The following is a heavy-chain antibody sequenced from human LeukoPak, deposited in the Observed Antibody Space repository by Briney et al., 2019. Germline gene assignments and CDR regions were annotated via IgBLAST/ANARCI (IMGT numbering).Heavy chain of an antibody. D-gene: IGHD4-11*01. CDR1: GFTFSSYG. Sequence: PGGSLRLSCAASGFTFSSYGMHWVRQAPGKGLEWVAVIWYDGSNKYYADSVKGRFTISRDNSKNTLYLQMNSLRAEDTAVYYCAKDFGRDYNTANDAFDIWGQGTMVTVSS. J-gene: IGHJ3*02. CDR3: AKDFGRDYNTANDAFDI. V-gene: IGHV3-33*06. CDR2: IWYDGSNK.